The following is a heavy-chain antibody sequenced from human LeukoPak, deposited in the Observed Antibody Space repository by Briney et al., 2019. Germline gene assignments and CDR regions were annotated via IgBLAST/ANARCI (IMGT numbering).Heavy chain of an antibody. CDR2: IIPIFGTA. CDR3: AGTPIVVVPAALPY. J-gene: IGHJ4*02. D-gene: IGHD2-2*01. CDR1: GGTFSSYA. Sequence: ASVKVSCKASGGTFSSYAISWVRQAPGQGLEWMGRIIPIFGTANYAQKFQGRVTITADKSTSTAYMELNSLRSEDTAVYYCAGTPIVVVPAALPYWGQGTLVTVSS. V-gene: IGHV1-69*06.